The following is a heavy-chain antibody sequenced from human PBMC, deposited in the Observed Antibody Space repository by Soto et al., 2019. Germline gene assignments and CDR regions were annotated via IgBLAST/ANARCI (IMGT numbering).Heavy chain of an antibody. CDR2: INHRGSL. D-gene: IGHD1-1*01. V-gene: IGHV4-31*03. CDR1: GGSMTSGDQY. Sequence: QVQLQESGPGLVKPSQTLSLTCTVTGGSMTSGDQYWTWIRHRPGEGLEWVGYINHRGSLYYNPSLKSRVSMSVDTSKNQFSLNLSSVTAADTAVYYCAIELPQRQGRNMDVWGQGTTVTVSS. J-gene: IGHJ6*02. CDR3: AIELPQRQGRNMDV.